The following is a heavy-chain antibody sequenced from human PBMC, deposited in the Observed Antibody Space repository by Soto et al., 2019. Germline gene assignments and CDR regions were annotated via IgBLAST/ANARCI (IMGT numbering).Heavy chain of an antibody. J-gene: IGHJ4*02. D-gene: IGHD3-10*01. Sequence: QLQLQESGPGLVKPSETLSLTCTVSGGSISSSSYYWGWIRQPPGKGLEWIGDIYYSGTTHYNSSLKSRVTIAVDTSKNQFSLKLSSVTAADTAVYYCAGGMSAVGSEYWGQGTLVTVSS. V-gene: IGHV4-39*01. CDR1: GGSISSSSYY. CDR2: IYYSGTT. CDR3: AGGMSAVGSEY.